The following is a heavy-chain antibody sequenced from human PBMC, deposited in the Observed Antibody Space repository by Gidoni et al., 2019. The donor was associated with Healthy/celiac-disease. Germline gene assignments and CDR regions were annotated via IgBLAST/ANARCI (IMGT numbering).Heavy chain of an antibody. CDR2: IYTSGST. Sequence: QVQLQESGPGLVKPSETLSPPCTVPGGPISSYYWRWIRQPAGMGLEWIGLIYTSGSTNYNPSLKSRVTMSVDTSKNQFSLKLSSVTAADTAVYYCARVYNYDWFDPWGQGTLVTVSS. CDR1: GGPISSYY. V-gene: IGHV4-4*07. D-gene: IGHD1-1*01. CDR3: ARVYNYDWFDP. J-gene: IGHJ5*02.